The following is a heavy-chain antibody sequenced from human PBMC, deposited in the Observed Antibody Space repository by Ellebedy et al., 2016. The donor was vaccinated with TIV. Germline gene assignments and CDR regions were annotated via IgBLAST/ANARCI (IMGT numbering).Heavy chain of an antibody. V-gene: IGHV1-69*10. J-gene: IGHJ6*02. D-gene: IGHD2-21*02. CDR1: GGTFSSYA. Sequence: AASVKVSCKASGGTFSSYAISWVRQAPGQGLEWMGWIIPILGIANYAQKFQERVTITRDMSTSTAYMELSSLRSEDTAVYYCAAASYCGGDCYRSGYGMDVWGQGTTVTVSS. CDR3: AAASYCGGDCYRSGYGMDV. CDR2: IIPILGIA.